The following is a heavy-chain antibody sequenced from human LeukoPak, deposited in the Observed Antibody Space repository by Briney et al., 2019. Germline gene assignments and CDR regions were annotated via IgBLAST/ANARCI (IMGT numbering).Heavy chain of an antibody. V-gene: IGHV3-21*01. CDR3: ARDLRSNGYYAFDY. Sequence: GGSLRLSCAASGFTFSSYSMNWVRQAPGKGLEWVSRISSSSSYIYYADSVKGRFTTSRDNAKNSLYLQMNSLRAEDTAVYYCARDLRSNGYYAFDYWGQGTLVTVSS. CDR1: GFTFSSYS. J-gene: IGHJ4*02. CDR2: ISSSSSYI. D-gene: IGHD3-22*01.